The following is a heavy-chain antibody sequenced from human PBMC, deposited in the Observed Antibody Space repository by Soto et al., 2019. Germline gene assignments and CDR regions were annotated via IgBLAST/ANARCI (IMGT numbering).Heavy chain of an antibody. CDR1: GFTFSDYY. D-gene: IGHD3-16*02. V-gene: IGHV3-11*01. Sequence: GGSLRLSCAASGFTFSDYYMSWIRQAPGKGLEWVSYISSSGSTIYYADSVKGRFTISRDNAKNSLYLQMNSLRAEDTAVYYCARALGVWGSYRYTSISYAFDIWGQGTMVTVSS. CDR2: ISSSGSTI. J-gene: IGHJ3*02. CDR3: ARALGVWGSYRYTSISYAFDI.